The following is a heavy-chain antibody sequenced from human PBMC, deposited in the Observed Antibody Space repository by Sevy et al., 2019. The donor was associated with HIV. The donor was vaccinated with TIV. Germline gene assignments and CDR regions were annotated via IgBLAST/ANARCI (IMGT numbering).Heavy chain of an antibody. V-gene: IGHV4-59*01. J-gene: IGHJ4*02. CDR2: IYYSGST. D-gene: IGHD3-22*01. CDR3: ARDGYYSDSSGYYHYYFDY. CDR1: GGSISSYY. Sequence: SETLSLTCTVSGGSISSYYWSWIRQPPGKGLEWIGYIYYSGSTKYNPSLKSRVSISVDTTKNQFSLKLNSVTAADTAVYYCARDGYYSDSSGYYHYYFDYWGQGTLVTVS.